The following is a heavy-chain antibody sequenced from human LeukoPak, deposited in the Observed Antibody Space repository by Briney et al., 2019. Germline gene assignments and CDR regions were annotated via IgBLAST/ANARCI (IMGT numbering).Heavy chain of an antibody. CDR1: GFTFGDYG. J-gene: IGHJ4*02. V-gene: IGHV3-49*03. Sequence: GGSLRLSCTASGFTFGDYGMSWFRQAPGKGLEWVGFIRSKAYGGTTEYAASVKGRFTISRDDSKSIAYLQMNSLKTEDTAVHYCTRVRTQYSGSYSYYFDYWGQGTLVTVSS. CDR3: TRVRTQYSGSYSYYFDY. D-gene: IGHD1-26*01. CDR2: IRSKAYGGTT.